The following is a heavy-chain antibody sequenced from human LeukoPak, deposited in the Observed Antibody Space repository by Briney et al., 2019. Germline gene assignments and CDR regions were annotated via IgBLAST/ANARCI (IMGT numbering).Heavy chain of an antibody. D-gene: IGHD6-13*01. V-gene: IGHV3-64*01. CDR2: ISSNGGST. CDR3: ARVGYTSYYYYGMDV. J-gene: IGHJ6*02. CDR1: GLTFSSYA. Sequence: GGSLRLSCAASGLTFSSYAMHWVRQAPGKGLEYVSAISSNGGSTYYANSVKGRFTISRDNSKNTLYLQMGSLRAEDMAVYYCARVGYTSYYYYGMDVWGQGTTVTISS.